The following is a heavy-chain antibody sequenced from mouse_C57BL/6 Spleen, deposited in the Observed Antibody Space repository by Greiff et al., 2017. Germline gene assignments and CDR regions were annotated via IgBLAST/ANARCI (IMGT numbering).Heavy chain of an antibody. J-gene: IGHJ4*01. Sequence: EVQLVESEGGLVQPGSSMKLSCTASGFTFSDYYMAWVRQVPEKGLEWVANINYDGSSTYYLDSLKSRFIISRDNAKNILYLQMSSLKSADTATYYCARKDGYYYAMDYWGQGTSVTVSS. CDR3: ARKDGYYYAMDY. D-gene: IGHD2-3*01. CDR2: INYDGSST. CDR1: GFTFSDYY. V-gene: IGHV5-16*01.